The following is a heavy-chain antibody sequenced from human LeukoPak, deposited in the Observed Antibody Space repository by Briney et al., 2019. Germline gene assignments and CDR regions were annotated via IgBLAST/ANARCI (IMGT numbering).Heavy chain of an antibody. CDR3: ARGRGIAEWFDP. J-gene: IGHJ5*02. D-gene: IGHD6-13*01. Sequence: GGSLRLSCAASGFTFSSYWMSWVRQAPGKGLEWAANIKQDGSEKYYVDSVKGRFTISRDNAKNSLYLQMDSLRAEDTAVYYCARGRGIAEWFDPWGQGTLVTVSS. V-gene: IGHV3-7*01. CDR2: IKQDGSEK. CDR1: GFTFSSYW.